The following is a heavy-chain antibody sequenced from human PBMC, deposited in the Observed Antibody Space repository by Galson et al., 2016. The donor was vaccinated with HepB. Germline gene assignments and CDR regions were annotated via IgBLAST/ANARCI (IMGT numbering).Heavy chain of an antibody. CDR2: IFSDDST. D-gene: IGHD1-1*01. J-gene: IGHJ6*02. CDR1: GFSVNNSY. Sequence: SLRLSCAASGFSVNNSYMNWVRQAPGKGLEWVAVIFSDDSTSYADSVRGRFTISRHNSENTVYLQMNSLRAEDTALYYCARDRIQLERGWNFYYGMDIWGQGTTVTVSS. CDR3: ARDRIQLERGWNFYYGMDI. V-gene: IGHV3-53*04.